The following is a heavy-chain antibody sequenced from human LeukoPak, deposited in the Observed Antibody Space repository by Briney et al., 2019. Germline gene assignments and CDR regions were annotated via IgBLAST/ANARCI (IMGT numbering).Heavy chain of an antibody. CDR2: INPNSGGT. V-gene: IGHV1-2*02. D-gene: IGHD1-26*01. CDR1: GYTFTGYY. CDR3: ARGRVGANRNCYYYYYMDV. Sequence: ASVKVSCKTSGYTFTGYYMHWVRQAPGQGLEWMGWINPNSGGTNYAQKFQGRVTMTRDTSISTAYMELSRLRSDDTAVYYCARGRVGANRNCYYYYYMDVWGKGTTVTVSS. J-gene: IGHJ6*03.